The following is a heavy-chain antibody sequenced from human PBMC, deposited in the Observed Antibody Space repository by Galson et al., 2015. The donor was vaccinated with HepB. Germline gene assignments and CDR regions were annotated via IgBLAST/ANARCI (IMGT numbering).Heavy chain of an antibody. CDR3: TRHELNGYSNYVGDC. D-gene: IGHD4-11*01. CDR2: IRSNANSYAT. V-gene: IGHV3-73*01. Sequence: SLRLSCAASGFTFSGSAMHWVRRAPGKGLEWVGRIRSNANSYATAYAASVKGRFTISRDNSKNTAYLQMNSLKTEDAAVYYSTRHELNGYSNYVGDCWGQGTLVSVSS. J-gene: IGHJ4*02. CDR1: GFTFSGSA.